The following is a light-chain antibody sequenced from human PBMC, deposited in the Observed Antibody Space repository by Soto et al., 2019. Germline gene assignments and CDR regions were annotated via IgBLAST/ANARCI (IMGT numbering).Light chain of an antibody. CDR3: QQYDGAPLT. CDR1: QTLSINS. J-gene: IGKJ3*01. Sequence: EIVLTQSPDTLSLSPGERATLFCRASQTLSINSLAWYQQKPGQAPRLLIYAASTRATGIPDRFNGSGSGTDFSLTINRLEPEDLAVYSCQQYDGAPLTFGPGTKVDVK. V-gene: IGKV3-20*01. CDR2: AAS.